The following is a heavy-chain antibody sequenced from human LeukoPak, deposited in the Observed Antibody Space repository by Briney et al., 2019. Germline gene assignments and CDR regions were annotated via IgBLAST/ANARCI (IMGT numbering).Heavy chain of an antibody. J-gene: IGHJ4*02. V-gene: IGHV1-18*01. CDR2: ISAYNGNT. Sequence: ASVKVSCKASGYTFTIYGISWVRQAPGQGLEWMGWISAYNGNTNYAQKLQGRVTMTTDTSTSTAYMELRSLRSDDTAVYYCARDPFWDTAPEGSGPLVSSWGQGTLVTVSS. D-gene: IGHD5-18*01. CDR3: ARDPFWDTAPEGSGPLVSS. CDR1: GYTFTIYG.